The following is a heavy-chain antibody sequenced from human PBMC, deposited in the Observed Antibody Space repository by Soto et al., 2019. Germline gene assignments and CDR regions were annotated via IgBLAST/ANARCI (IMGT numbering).Heavy chain of an antibody. Sequence: ASVKVSCKVSGYTLTELSMHWVRQAPGKGLEWMGGFDPEDGETIYAQKFQGRVTMTEDTSTDTAYMELSSLRSEDTAVYYCATIVPPRGYFDYWGQGTLVTVSS. CDR1: GYTLTELS. J-gene: IGHJ4*02. D-gene: IGHD2-2*01. CDR2: FDPEDGET. CDR3: ATIVPPRGYFDY. V-gene: IGHV1-24*01.